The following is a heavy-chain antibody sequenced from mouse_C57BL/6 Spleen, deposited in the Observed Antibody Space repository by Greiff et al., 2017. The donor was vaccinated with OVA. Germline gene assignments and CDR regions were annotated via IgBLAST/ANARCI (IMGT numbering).Heavy chain of an antibody. CDR1: GFTFSSYA. J-gene: IGHJ2*01. CDR3: ARDYSNLGYLDY. Sequence: EVQVVESGGGLVKPGGSLKLSCAASGFTFSSYAMSWVRQTPEKRLEWVATISDGGSYTYYPDNVKGRFTISRDNAKNNLYLQMSHLKSEDTAMYYCARDYSNLGYLDYWGQGTTLTVSS. V-gene: IGHV5-4*01. D-gene: IGHD2-5*01. CDR2: ISDGGSYT.